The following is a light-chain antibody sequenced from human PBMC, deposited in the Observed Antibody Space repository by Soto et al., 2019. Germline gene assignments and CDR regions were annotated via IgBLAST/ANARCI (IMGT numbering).Light chain of an antibody. V-gene: IGLV2-8*01. CDR3: SSYAGNSNLV. CDR2: EVS. Sequence: QSVLAQPPSASGSPGQSVTIYCTGTSSDAGGYNDVSWYQQHPDKAPKLMIYEVSKRPSGVPARFSGSKSGNTASLTVSGLQAEDEADYYCSSYAGNSNLVFGGGTKLTVL. J-gene: IGLJ2*01. CDR1: SSDAGGYND.